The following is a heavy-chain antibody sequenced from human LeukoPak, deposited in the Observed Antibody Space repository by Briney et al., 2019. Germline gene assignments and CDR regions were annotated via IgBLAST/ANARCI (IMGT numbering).Heavy chain of an antibody. CDR2: ISSNSGYI. V-gene: IGHV3-21*01. D-gene: IGHD2-2*01. Sequence: GGSLRLSCAASGFTFSDYSMNWVRQAPGKGLEWVSSISSNSGYIYYADSMKGRFTISRDNAKNSLYLQMNSLRAEDTAVYYCARAPLYCSRTNCYPAEEDYWGQGTLVTVSS. J-gene: IGHJ4*02. CDR3: ARAPLYCSRTNCYPAEEDY. CDR1: GFTFSDYS.